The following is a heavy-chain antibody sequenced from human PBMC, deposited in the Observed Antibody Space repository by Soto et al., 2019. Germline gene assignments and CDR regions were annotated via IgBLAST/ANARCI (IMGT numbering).Heavy chain of an antibody. D-gene: IGHD4-17*01. CDR1: GFTFSSYW. V-gene: IGHV3-74*01. CDR3: ARRSDYCDFDY. Sequence: GGSLRLSCAASGFTFSSYWMHWVRQAPGKGLVWVSRINSDGSSTSYADSVKGRFTISRDNAKNTLYLQMNSLRAEDTAVYYCARRSDYCDFDYWGQGTLVTVSS. CDR2: INSDGSST. J-gene: IGHJ4*02.